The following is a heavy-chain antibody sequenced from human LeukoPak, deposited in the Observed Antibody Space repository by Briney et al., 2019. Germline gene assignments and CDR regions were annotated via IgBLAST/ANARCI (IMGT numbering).Heavy chain of an antibody. CDR1: GGSFSGYY. J-gene: IGHJ6*02. D-gene: IGHD6-6*01. V-gene: IGHV4-34*01. CDR3: ARALSSSSPFMDV. Sequence: SETLSLTCAVYGGSFSGYYWSWIRQPPGKGLEWIGEINHSGSTNYNPSLKSRVTISVDTSKNQFSLKLSSVTAADTAVYYCARALSSSSPFMDVWGQGTTVTVSS. CDR2: INHSGST.